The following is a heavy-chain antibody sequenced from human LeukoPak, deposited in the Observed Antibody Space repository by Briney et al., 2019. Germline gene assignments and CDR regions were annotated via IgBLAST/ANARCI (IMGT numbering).Heavy chain of an antibody. CDR1: GYTFIIYY. Sequence: GASVKVSCKASGYTFIIYYMHWVRQAPGQGFEWMGWINPNDGDTNYAQKFQGRVTMTRDTSISTAHMEVSRLRSDDTAVYYCARANFLYCSSSTCLFDYWGQGTLVTVSS. CDR2: INPNDGDT. V-gene: IGHV1-2*02. J-gene: IGHJ4*02. D-gene: IGHD2-2*01. CDR3: ARANFLYCSSSTCLFDY.